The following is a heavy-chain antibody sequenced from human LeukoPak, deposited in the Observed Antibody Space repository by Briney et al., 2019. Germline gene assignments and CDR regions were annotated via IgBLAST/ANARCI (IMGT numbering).Heavy chain of an antibody. CDR3: ARAGYCSGGSCYYGAGAFDI. CDR2: IRSSGSIR. J-gene: IGHJ3*02. D-gene: IGHD2-15*01. Sequence: TPGGSLRLSCAASGFTFSDYYMSWIRQAPGKGLEWVSYIRSSGSIRYYADSVKGRFTISRDNAKNSLYLQMSSLRAEDTAVYYCARAGYCSGGSCYYGAGAFDIWGQGTMVTVSS. CDR1: GFTFSDYY. V-gene: IGHV3-11*01.